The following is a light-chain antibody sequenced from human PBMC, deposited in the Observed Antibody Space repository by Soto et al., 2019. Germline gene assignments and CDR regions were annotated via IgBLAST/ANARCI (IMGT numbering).Light chain of an antibody. CDR3: SSYASSNTQL. CDR1: SRDVGGYNY. J-gene: IGLJ2*01. Sequence: QSALTQPASVSGSPGQSITVSCIGSSRDVGGYNYVSWYQQHPGKAPKLMIHDVSNRPSGVSNRFSGSKSGNTASLTISGLQAEDEAYYYCSSYASSNTQLFGGGTKVTVL. V-gene: IGLV2-14*03. CDR2: DVS.